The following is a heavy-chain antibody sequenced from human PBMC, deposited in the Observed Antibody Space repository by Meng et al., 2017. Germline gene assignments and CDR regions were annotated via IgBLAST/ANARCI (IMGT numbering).Heavy chain of an antibody. CDR1: GFTFSSYA. Sequence: GESLKISCAVSGFTFSSYAMSWVRQAPGKGPEWVSAISGSGGSTYYADSVKGRFTISRDNSKNTLYLQMNSLRAEDTAVYYCAKEGGAGITIFGVNWFDPWGQGTLVTVSS. CDR3: AKEGGAGITIFGVNWFDP. J-gene: IGHJ5*02. V-gene: IGHV3-23*01. CDR2: ISGSGGST. D-gene: IGHD3-3*01.